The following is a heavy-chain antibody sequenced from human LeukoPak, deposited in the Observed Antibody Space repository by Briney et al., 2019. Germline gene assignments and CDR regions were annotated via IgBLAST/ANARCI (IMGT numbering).Heavy chain of an antibody. V-gene: IGHV3-30*02. CDR2: IRYDGSNK. CDR1: GFTFSSYG. D-gene: IGHD3-22*01. Sequence: PGGSLRLSCAASGFTFSSYGMHWVRQAPGKGLEWVAFIRYDGSNKYYADSVKGRFTISRDNAKNSLYLQMNSLRAEDTAVYYCARWEYYDSSGYYDYWGQGTLVTVSS. J-gene: IGHJ4*02. CDR3: ARWEYYDSSGYYDY.